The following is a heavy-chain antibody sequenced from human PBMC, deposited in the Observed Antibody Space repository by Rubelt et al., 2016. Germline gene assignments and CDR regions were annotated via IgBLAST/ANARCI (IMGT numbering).Heavy chain of an antibody. J-gene: IGHJ4*02. V-gene: IGHV3-49*05. D-gene: IGHD3-10*01. Sequence: EVQLVESGGGLMKPGRSLRLSCTASGSTFADYAMSWFRQAPGKGLEWVGFIRTKDYSGTTEYAASVKGRFTISREDSKTTLYLQLNSLQTEDTAVYYCVTYRWGYDSGKGEDYWGQGTLVTVSS. CDR3: VTYRWGYDSGKGEDY. CDR2: IRTKDYSGTT. CDR1: GSTFADYA.